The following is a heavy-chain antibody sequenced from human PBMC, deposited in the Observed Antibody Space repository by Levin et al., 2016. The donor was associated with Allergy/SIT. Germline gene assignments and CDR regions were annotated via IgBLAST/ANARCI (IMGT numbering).Heavy chain of an antibody. V-gene: IGHV4-4*07. J-gene: IGHJ6*02. CDR2: TYIGGST. CDR3: ARVGTVTTGGYYYYYYGMDV. Sequence: SETLSLTCTVSVDSISRYHWSWIRQPAGKGLEWIGRTYIGGSTDYNPSLKSRVTMSIDTSRKQFSLKLRSVTAADTAVYYCARVGTVTTGGYYYYYYGMDVWGQGTTVTVSS. CDR1: VDSISRYH. D-gene: IGHD4-17*01.